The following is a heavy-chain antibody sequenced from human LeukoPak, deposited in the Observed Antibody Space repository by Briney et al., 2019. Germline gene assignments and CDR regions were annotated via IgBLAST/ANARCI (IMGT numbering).Heavy chain of an antibody. CDR3: ARVGEWELPYFDY. J-gene: IGHJ4*02. D-gene: IGHD1-26*01. V-gene: IGHV3-11*06. Sequence: GGSLRLSCAAAGFTFSDYYMSWVRQAAGKGLGWVSYISSSSSYTNYADSVKGRFTISRDNAKNSLYLQMNSLRAEDTAVYDCARVGEWELPYFDYWGQGNLVTVSS. CDR1: GFTFSDYY. CDR2: ISSSSSYT.